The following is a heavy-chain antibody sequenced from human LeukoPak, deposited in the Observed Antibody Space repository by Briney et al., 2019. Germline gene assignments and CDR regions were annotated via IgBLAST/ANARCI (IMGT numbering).Heavy chain of an antibody. J-gene: IGHJ6*02. D-gene: IGHD3-22*01. CDR3: ARCYDSSGSYYYYGMDV. CDR1: GYTFTSYG. CDR2: IIPIFGTA. V-gene: IGHV1-69*13. Sequence: SVKVSCKASGYTFTSYGISWVRQAPGQGLEWMGGIIPIFGTANYAQKFQGRVTITADESTSTAYMELSSLRSEDTAVYYCARCYDSSGSYYYYGMDVWGQGTTVTVSS.